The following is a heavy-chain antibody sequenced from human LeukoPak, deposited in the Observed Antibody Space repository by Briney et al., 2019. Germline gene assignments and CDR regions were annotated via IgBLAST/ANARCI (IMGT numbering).Heavy chain of an antibody. CDR3: ARELDP. CDR2: ISSSSIYI. Sequence: GGSLRLSCAASGFIFSNYTMNWVRQAPGKGLEWVSSISSSSIYIYYADSVKGRFTISRDNAKNSLYLQMDSLRAEDTAVYYCARELDPWGQGTLVTVSS. V-gene: IGHV3-21*01. J-gene: IGHJ5*02. CDR1: GFIFSNYT.